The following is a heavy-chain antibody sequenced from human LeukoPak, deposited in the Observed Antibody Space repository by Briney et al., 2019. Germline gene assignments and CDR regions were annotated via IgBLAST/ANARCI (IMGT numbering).Heavy chain of an antibody. V-gene: IGHV3-11*01. Sequence: GGSLRLSCAASGFTFSDYYMSWIRQAPGKGLEWVSYISSSGSTIYYADSVKGRFTISRDNAKNSLYLQMNSLRAEDTAVYYCASVQQLVRIDYWGQETLVTVSS. CDR2: ISSSGSTI. J-gene: IGHJ4*02. CDR3: ASVQQLVRIDY. D-gene: IGHD6-13*01. CDR1: GFTFSDYY.